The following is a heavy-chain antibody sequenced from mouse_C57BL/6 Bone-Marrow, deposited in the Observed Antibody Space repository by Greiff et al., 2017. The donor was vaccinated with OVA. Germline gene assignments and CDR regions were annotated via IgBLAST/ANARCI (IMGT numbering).Heavy chain of an antibody. CDR3: ARRGANRVVATGDY. Sequence: EVQLVESGGGLVQPGGSLKLSCAASGFTFSDYYMYWVRQTPEKRLEWVAYISNGGGSTYYPDTVKGRFTISRDNAKNTLYLQMSRLNSEDTAMYYCARRGANRVVATGDYWGQGTSVTVSS. CDR1: GFTFSDYY. CDR2: ISNGGGST. D-gene: IGHD1-1*01. V-gene: IGHV5-12*01. J-gene: IGHJ4*01.